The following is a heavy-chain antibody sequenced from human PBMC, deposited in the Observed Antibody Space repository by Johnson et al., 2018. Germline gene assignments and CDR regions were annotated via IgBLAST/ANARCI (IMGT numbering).Heavy chain of an antibody. J-gene: IGHJ6*03. V-gene: IGHV3-21*01. CDR1: GFTFSSYS. CDR2: ISSSSSYI. D-gene: IGHD2-2*01. Sequence: VQLVESGGGLVKPGGSLRLSCAASGFTFSSYSMNWVRQAPGKGLEWVSSISSSSSYIYYADSVKGRFTISRDNAKNALYLQMNSLRAEDTAVYYCARVSFSSTSCYHYYYMDVWGKGTTVTVSS. CDR3: ARVSFSSTSCYHYYYMDV.